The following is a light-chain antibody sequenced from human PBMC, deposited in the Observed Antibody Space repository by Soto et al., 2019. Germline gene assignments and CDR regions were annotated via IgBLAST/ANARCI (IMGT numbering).Light chain of an antibody. CDR3: QAYDGSPWV. Sequence: NFMLTQPHSVSESPGKTVTISCTRSSGSIASNQVQWYQQRPGSAPTTLIYENNQRPSGVPDRFSGSIDRASNSASLTISGLKAEDEADYYCQAYDGSPWVFGGGTKLTVL. V-gene: IGLV6-57*04. CDR1: SGSIASNQ. CDR2: ENN. J-gene: IGLJ3*02.